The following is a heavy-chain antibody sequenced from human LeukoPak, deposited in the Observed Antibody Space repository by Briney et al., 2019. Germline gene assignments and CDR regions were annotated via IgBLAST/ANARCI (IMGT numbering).Heavy chain of an antibody. J-gene: IGHJ4*02. V-gene: IGHV4-59*01. Sequence: SETLSLTCTVSGGSISSYYWSWIRQPPGKGLEWIGYIYYGGSTNYNPSLKSRVTISVDTSKNQFSLKLSSVTAADTAVYYCARDAHPYGSGSYLFVYWGQGTLVTVSS. CDR1: GGSISSYY. CDR2: IYYGGST. CDR3: ARDAHPYGSGSYLFVY. D-gene: IGHD3-10*01.